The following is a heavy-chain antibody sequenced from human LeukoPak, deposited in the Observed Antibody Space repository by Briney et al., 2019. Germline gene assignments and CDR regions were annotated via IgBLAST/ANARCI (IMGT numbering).Heavy chain of an antibody. CDR3: AKVVEIG. J-gene: IGHJ3*01. Sequence: GGSLSPSCAASGFTFSSYAMSWVGRAPGKGLEWVSAISGSGGSTYYADSVKGRYTISRDNSKNTLYLQMNSLRAEDTAVYYCAKVVEIGWGQGTMVTVSS. V-gene: IGHV3-23*01. CDR1: GFTFSSYA. D-gene: IGHD2-21*01. CDR2: ISGSGGST.